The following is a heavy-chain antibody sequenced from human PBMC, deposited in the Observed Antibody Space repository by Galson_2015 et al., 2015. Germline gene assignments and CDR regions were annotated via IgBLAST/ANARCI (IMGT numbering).Heavy chain of an antibody. CDR3: ARDHRYYDSSGYYYHPGAFDI. D-gene: IGHD3-22*01. Sequence: SLRLSCAASGFTFSSYSMNWVRQAPGKGLEWVSYISSSSSTIYYADSVKGRFTISRDNAKNSLYLQMNSLRDEDTAVYYCARDHRYYDSSGYYYHPGAFDIWGRGTLVTVSS. CDR1: GFTFSSYS. V-gene: IGHV3-48*02. J-gene: IGHJ2*01. CDR2: ISSSSSTI.